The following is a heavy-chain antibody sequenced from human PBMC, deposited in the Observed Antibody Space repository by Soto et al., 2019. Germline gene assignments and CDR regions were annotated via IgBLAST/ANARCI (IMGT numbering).Heavy chain of an antibody. V-gene: IGHV3-66*01. Sequence: EVQLVESGGGLVQPGGSLRLSCAASGFTVSSNYMSWVRQAPGKGLEWVSVIYSGGSTYYADSVKGRFTISRDNSKNTLYLQMNSLRAEDTAVYYCARAPRIAAAPFDYWGQGTLVTVSS. CDR2: IYSGGST. J-gene: IGHJ4*02. CDR3: ARAPRIAAAPFDY. D-gene: IGHD6-13*01. CDR1: GFTVSSNY.